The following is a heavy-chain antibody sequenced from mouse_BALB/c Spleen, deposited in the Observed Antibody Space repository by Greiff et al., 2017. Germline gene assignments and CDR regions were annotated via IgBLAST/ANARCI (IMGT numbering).Heavy chain of an antibody. CDR2: ISSGGSYT. J-gene: IGHJ4*01. V-gene: IGHV5-6-4*01. CDR1: GFTFSSYT. CDR3: TRDGYYAMDY. Sequence: VQLVESGGGLVKPGGSLKLSCAASGFTFSSYTMSWVRQTPEKRLEWVATISSGGSYTYYPDSVKGRFTISRDNAKNTLYLQMSSLKSEDTAMYYCTRDGYYAMDYWGQGTSVTVSS.